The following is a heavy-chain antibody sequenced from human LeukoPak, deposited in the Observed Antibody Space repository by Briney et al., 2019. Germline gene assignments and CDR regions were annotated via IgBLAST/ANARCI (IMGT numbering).Heavy chain of an antibody. CDR2: IYHSGST. CDR1: GGSISSSNW. Sequence: SETLSLTCAVSGGSISSSNWWSWVRQPPGKGLEWIGEIYHSGSTNYNPSLKSRVTISVDKSKNQFSLRLSSVTAADTAVYYCARRDSSGYYFKDMDYWGQGTLVTVSS. V-gene: IGHV4-4*02. J-gene: IGHJ4*02. CDR3: ARRDSSGYYFKDMDY. D-gene: IGHD3-22*01.